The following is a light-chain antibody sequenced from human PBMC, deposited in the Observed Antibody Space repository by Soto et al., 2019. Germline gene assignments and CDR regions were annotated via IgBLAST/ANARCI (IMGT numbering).Light chain of an antibody. V-gene: IGLV2-11*01. Sequence: QSALTQPRSVSGSPGQSVTISCTGTSSDVGGYNYVSWYQQHPGKAPKLMIYDVSKRPSGVPDRFSGSKSGNTASLTISGLQAEDEADYYCCSYAGSYKVFGTG. J-gene: IGLJ1*01. CDR3: CSYAGSYKV. CDR1: SSDVGGYNY. CDR2: DVS.